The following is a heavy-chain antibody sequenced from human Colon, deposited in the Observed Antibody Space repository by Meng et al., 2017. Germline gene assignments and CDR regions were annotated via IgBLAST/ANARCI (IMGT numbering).Heavy chain of an antibody. J-gene: IGHJ6*02. CDR3: ARDRGRIVVAGTPHGMYV. V-gene: IGHV4-31*03. Sequence: SETLSLTCTVSGGSISSGVYYWSWIRQHPGKGLEWLGYISSSGSSYYNPSLKSRLSMSVDTSQNQFFLRLSSMTAADTAMYYCARDRGRIVVAGTPHGMYVWGQGTTVTVSS. CDR2: ISSSGSS. D-gene: IGHD6-19*01. CDR1: GGSISSGVYY.